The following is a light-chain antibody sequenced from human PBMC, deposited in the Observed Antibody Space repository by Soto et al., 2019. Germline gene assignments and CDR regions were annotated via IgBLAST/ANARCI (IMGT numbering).Light chain of an antibody. CDR2: EDS. V-gene: IGLV2-23*01. Sequence: QSVLTQPASVSGSPGQSITISCTGTSSDAGNYNFVSWYQQHPGKAPKVIIYEDSTRPSGVSNRISGSKSGNTASLTISGLQAEDEADYYCCSYAGSSTSWVFGGVTKLTVL. CDR3: CSYAGSSTSWV. CDR1: SSDAGNYNF. J-gene: IGLJ3*02.